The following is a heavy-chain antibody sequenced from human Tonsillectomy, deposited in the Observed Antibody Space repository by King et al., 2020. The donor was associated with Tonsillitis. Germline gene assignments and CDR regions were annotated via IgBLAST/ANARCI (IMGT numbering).Heavy chain of an antibody. Sequence: VTLQESGPALVKPTQTLTLTCTVSGLSLTTSGMCVSWIRQPPGRALEWLARIDWNDDKYYATSLKTRLTISKDTFKNQVFLSVTSMDPVDTATYYCARTLNPYVSSPGNNWLDPWGQGSLVSVSS. CDR1: GLSLTTSGMC. D-gene: IGHD3-10*01. CDR3: ARTLNPYVSSPGNNWLDP. V-gene: IGHV2-70*11. J-gene: IGHJ5*02. CDR2: IDWNDDK.